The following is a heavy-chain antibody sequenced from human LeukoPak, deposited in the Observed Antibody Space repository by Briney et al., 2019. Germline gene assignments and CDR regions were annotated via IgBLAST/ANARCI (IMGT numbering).Heavy chain of an antibody. CDR2: IYYSGST. CDR3: ARAWAGWVGTTFYAFDI. V-gene: IGHV4-59*01. CDR1: GGSISSYY. Sequence: PSETLSLTCTVSGGSISSYYWSWIRQPPGKGLEWIGYIYYSGSTNYNPSLKSRVTISVDTSKNQFSLKLSSATAADTAVYYCARAWAGWVGTTFYAFDIWGQGTMVTVSS. J-gene: IGHJ3*02. D-gene: IGHD1-1*01.